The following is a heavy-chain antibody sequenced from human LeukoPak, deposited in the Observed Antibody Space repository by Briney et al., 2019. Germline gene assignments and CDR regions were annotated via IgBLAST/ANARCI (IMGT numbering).Heavy chain of an antibody. V-gene: IGHV4-39*07. D-gene: IGHD1-7*01. CDR3: ARSDNWNYVRFDY. CDR1: GGSISSSSYY. CDR2: IYYSGST. J-gene: IGHJ4*02. Sequence: SETLSLTCTVSGGSISSSSYYWGWIRQPPGKGLEWIGSIYYSGSTYYNPSLKSRVTISVDTSKNQFSLKLSSVTAADTAVYYCARSDNWNYVRFDYWGQGTLVTVSS.